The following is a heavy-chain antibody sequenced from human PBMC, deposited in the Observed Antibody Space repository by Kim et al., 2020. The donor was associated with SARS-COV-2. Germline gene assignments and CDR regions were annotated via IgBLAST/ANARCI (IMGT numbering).Heavy chain of an antibody. Sequence: SVKVSCKASGGTFRSYAISWVRQAPGQGLEWMGGIIPIFGTANYAQKVQGRVTITPDESTSTAYMELSSLRSEDTAVYYCAKVAPPLYYFDYWGQGTLVTVSS. CDR3: AKVAPPLYYFDY. CDR2: IIPIFGTA. CDR1: GGTFRSYA. V-gene: IGHV1-69*13. J-gene: IGHJ4*02.